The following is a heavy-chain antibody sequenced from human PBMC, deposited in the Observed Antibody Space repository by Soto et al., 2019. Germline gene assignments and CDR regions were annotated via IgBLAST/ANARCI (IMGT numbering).Heavy chain of an antibody. CDR1: GYTFTGYY. J-gene: IGHJ4*02. CDR2: INPNSGGT. V-gene: IGHV1-2*02. CDR3: ARLTVPRDIVVLPAASYDY. Sequence: ASVKVSCKASGYTFTGYYMHWVRQAPGQGLEWMGWINPNSGGTNYVQKFQGRVTMTRDTSISTAYMELSRLRSDDTAVYYCARLTVPRDIVVLPAASYDYWGQGTLVTLSS. D-gene: IGHD2-2*01.